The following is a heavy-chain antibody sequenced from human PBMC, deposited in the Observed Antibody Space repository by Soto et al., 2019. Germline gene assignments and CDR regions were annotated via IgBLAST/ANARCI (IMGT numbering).Heavy chain of an antibody. J-gene: IGHJ4*02. CDR3: ARVSSSGWYGPFDY. CDR2: INAGNGNT. V-gene: IGHV1-3*01. Sequence: GDSVKVSCKASGYTFTSYAMHWVRQAPGQRLEWMGWINAGNGNTEYSQKFQGRVTITRDTSASTAYMELSSLRSEDTAVYYCARVSSSGWYGPFDYWGQGTLVTVSS. CDR1: GYTFTSYA. D-gene: IGHD6-19*01.